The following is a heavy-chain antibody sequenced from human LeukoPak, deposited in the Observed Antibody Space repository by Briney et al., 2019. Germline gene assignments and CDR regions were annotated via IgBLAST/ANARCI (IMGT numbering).Heavy chain of an antibody. CDR3: SVAGTMGLFDY. CDR2: INHSGST. Sequence: PSETLSLTCAVYGGSFSGYYWSWIRQPPGKGLEWIGEINHSGSTNYNPSLKSRVTISVDTSKNQFSLKLSFVTAADTAVYYCSVAGTMGLFDYWGQGTLVTVSS. CDR1: GGSFSGYY. J-gene: IGHJ4*02. D-gene: IGHD6-19*01. V-gene: IGHV4-34*01.